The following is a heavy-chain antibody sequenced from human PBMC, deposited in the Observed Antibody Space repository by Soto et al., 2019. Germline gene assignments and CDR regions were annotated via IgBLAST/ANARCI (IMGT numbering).Heavy chain of an antibody. D-gene: IGHD2-15*01. CDR1: GYTFTSYA. CDR3: ARDKFDSLPGLSLDYYYYGMDV. J-gene: IGHJ6*02. Sequence: GASVKISCKASGYTFTSYAMHWVRQAPGQRLEWMGWVNAGNGNTKYSQKFQGRVTITRDTSASTAYMELSSLRSEDTAVYYCARDKFDSLPGLSLDYYYYGMDVWGQGTTVTVSS. CDR2: VNAGNGNT. V-gene: IGHV1-3*01.